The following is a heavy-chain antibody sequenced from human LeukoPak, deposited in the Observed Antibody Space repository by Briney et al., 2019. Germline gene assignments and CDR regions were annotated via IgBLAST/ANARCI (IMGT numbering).Heavy chain of an antibody. J-gene: IGHJ4*02. CDR3: ARGPHYGSGSYYRD. D-gene: IGHD3-10*01. CDR1: GYTFTGYY. CDR2: INPNSGGT. V-gene: IGHV1-2*02. Sequence: ASVKVSCKASGYTFTGYYMHWVRQAPGQGLEWMGWINPNSGGTNYAQKFQGRVTMTRDTSISTAYMELSRLRSDDTAVYYCARGPHYGSGSYYRDWGQGTLVTVSS.